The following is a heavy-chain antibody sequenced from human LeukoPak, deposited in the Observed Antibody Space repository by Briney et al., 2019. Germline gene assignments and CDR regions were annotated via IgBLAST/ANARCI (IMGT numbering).Heavy chain of an antibody. Sequence: GGSLRLSCAASGFTFNNYVMSWVRQVPGKGLEWVANLNQDGREKYYVDSVKGRFTMSRDNAQNSLYLQMNSLRAEDTALYFCARDGTRAPSPPDYWGQGTLVTVSS. CDR3: ARDGTRAPSPPDY. J-gene: IGHJ4*02. V-gene: IGHV3-7*01. CDR1: GFTFNNYV. D-gene: IGHD6-13*01. CDR2: LNQDGREK.